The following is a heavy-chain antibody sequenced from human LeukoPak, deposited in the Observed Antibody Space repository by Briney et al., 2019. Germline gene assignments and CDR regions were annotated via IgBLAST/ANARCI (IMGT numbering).Heavy chain of an antibody. V-gene: IGHV1-69*05. CDR3: AKDDGSATMGFDS. D-gene: IGHD1-26*01. CDR2: IIPIFRTT. J-gene: IGHJ5*01. Sequence: SVKVSFMACGGTFSKYVFSWLRQPPGQGLEWMGGIIPIFRTTNYAEQFQGRVTITTDESTNTAYLDLSSLRSEDTAVYYCAKDDGSATMGFDSWGQGTLVSVSS. CDR1: GGTFSKYV.